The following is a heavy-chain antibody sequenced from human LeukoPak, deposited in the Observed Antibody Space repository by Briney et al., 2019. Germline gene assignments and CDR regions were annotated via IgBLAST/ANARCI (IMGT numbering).Heavy chain of an antibody. J-gene: IGHJ3*02. D-gene: IGHD2-8*01. V-gene: IGHV3-7*01. Sequence: GGSLRLSCAASGFTFSSYWMSWVRQAPGKGLEWVANIKQDGSEKYYVDSVKGRFTISRGNAKNSLYLQMNSLRAEDTAVYYCARVGPPANADAFDIWGQGTMVTVSS. CDR2: IKQDGSEK. CDR3: ARVGPPANADAFDI. CDR1: GFTFSSYW.